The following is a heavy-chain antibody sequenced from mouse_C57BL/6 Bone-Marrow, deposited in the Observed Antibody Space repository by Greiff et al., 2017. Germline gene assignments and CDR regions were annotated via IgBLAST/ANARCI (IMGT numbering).Heavy chain of an antibody. CDR3: ARPSFLYYAMDF. J-gene: IGHJ4*01. Sequence: EVKLQQSGPELVKPGASVKIPCKASGYTFTDYNMDWVKQSHGKSLEWIGDINPNNGGTIYNQKFKGKATLTVDKSSSTAYMELRSLTSEDTAVYYCARPSFLYYAMDFWGQGTSVTVSS. CDR1: GYTFTDYN. CDR2: INPNNGGT. V-gene: IGHV1-18*01.